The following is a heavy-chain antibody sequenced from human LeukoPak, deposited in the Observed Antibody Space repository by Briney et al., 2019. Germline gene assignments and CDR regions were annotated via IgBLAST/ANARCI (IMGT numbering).Heavy chain of an antibody. J-gene: IGHJ3*02. CDR1: GFTFSTFS. Sequence: GGSLRLSCAASGFTFSTFSMNWVRQAPGTGLEWVSHISSSSRTIHYADSVKGRFTISRDNAKNSLYLQMNSLRDEDTAVYYCAREYGALDIWGQGTMVTVSS. D-gene: IGHD4-17*01. CDR3: AREYGALDI. V-gene: IGHV3-48*02. CDR2: ISSSSRTI.